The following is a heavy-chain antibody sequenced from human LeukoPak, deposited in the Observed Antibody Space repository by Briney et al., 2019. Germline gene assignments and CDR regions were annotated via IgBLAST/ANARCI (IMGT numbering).Heavy chain of an antibody. CDR2: IAYGGSNK. Sequence: QTGGSLRLSCTASGFTFSNYAMHWVRQAPGKGLEWVAFIAYGGSNKYYGDSVKGRFTISRDNSKNTLYLQINSLRAEDTAVYYCARGDYYGSGLDSWGQEPWSPSPQ. CDR3: ARGDYYGSGLDS. J-gene: IGHJ5*01. D-gene: IGHD3-10*01. V-gene: IGHV3-30*02. CDR1: GFTFSNYA.